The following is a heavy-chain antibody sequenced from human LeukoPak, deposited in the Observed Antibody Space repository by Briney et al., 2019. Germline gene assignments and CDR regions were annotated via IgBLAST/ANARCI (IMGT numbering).Heavy chain of an antibody. D-gene: IGHD4-17*01. CDR3: VRGNYGDYAYFDY. J-gene: IGHJ4*02. Sequence: GGSLRLSCVASGFTFRSHSTNWVRQAPGKGLEWVSSISSSSSYIYYADSVKGRFTISRDNAKNSLYLQINSLRAEDTAVYYCVRGNYGDYAYFDYWGQGTLVTVSS. CDR2: ISSSSSYI. V-gene: IGHV3-21*01. CDR1: GFTFRSHS.